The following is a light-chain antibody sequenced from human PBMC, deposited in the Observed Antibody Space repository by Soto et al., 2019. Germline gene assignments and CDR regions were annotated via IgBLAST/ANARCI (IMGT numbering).Light chain of an antibody. CDR1: HSVSSN. V-gene: IGKV3-15*01. J-gene: IGKJ1*01. CDR2: GAS. Sequence: IEVTHSPATLSFSPGEIATLSFRASHSVSSNLAWYQQKPGQAPRLLINGASTRATGIPARFSGSGSGTEFSLTISSLQSEDFAVYYCQQYSDWPPTFGQGTKVDIK. CDR3: QQYSDWPPT.